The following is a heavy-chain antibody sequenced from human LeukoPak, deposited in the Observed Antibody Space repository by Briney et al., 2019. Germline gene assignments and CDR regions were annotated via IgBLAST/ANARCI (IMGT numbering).Heavy chain of an antibody. CDR2: IKEDGSDK. CDR1: GFTFSTYW. D-gene: IGHD2-2*01. Sequence: PGGSLRLSCAASGFTFSTYWMTWVRQAPGKGLERVANIKEDGSDKYYLDSVKGRFTISRDNAENSLYLQMNSLRAEDTAVYYCAREVLGAKNAFDIWGQGTMVTVSS. J-gene: IGHJ3*02. CDR3: AREVLGAKNAFDI. V-gene: IGHV3-7*01.